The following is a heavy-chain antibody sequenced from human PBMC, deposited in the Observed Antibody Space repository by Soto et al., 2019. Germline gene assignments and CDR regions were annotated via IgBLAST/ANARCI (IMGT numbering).Heavy chain of an antibody. CDR2: ISGSGGST. Sequence: GGSLRLSCAASGFTFSSYAMSWVRQAPGKGLEWVSAISGSGGSTHYADSVKGRFTISRDNSKNTLYLQMNSLRAEDTAVYYCAKVLPFIGVLVAAFDYWGQGTLVTVSS. CDR3: AKVLPFIGVLVAAFDY. J-gene: IGHJ4*02. V-gene: IGHV3-23*01. D-gene: IGHD2-15*01. CDR1: GFTFSSYA.